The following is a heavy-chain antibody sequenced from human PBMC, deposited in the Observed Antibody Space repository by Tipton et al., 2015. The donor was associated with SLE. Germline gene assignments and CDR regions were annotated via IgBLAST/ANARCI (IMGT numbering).Heavy chain of an antibody. CDR3: ARDRTVIAFDI. J-gene: IGHJ3*02. CDR1: GFTFSSYA. CDR2: ISYDGSNK. Sequence: SLRLSCAASGFTFSSYAMHWVRQAPGKGLEWVAVISYDGSNKYYADSVEGRFTISRDNSKNTLYLQMNSLRAEDTAVYYCARDRTVIAFDIWGQGTMVTVSS. D-gene: IGHD4-17*01. V-gene: IGHV3-30*04.